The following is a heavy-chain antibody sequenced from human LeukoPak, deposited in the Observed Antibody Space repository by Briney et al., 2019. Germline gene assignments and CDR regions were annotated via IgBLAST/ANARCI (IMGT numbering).Heavy chain of an antibody. CDR2: IRQDGNEM. J-gene: IGHJ4*02. Sequence: QPGGSLRLSCAASGFTFSSYSMNWVRQAPGKGLEWVASIRQDGNEMFYVDSVKGRFTISRDNAKNSLFLQMSSLRAEDTAVYYCARVSHDVAIEYWGQGTLVTVSS. V-gene: IGHV3-7*01. CDR3: ARVSHDVAIEY. D-gene: IGHD5-12*01. CDR1: GFTFSSYS.